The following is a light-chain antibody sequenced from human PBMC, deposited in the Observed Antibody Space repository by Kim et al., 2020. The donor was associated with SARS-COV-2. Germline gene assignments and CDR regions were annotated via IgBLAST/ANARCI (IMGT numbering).Light chain of an antibody. V-gene: IGKV1-9*01. J-gene: IGKJ2*01. Sequence: LSWYLAWYQQKPGKAPRLLIHSTSTLQRGVPSRFGATGTGTEFALTISGLHPDDFGTYYCQQLRTYPYTFGQVTKLEI. CDR2: STS. CDR3: QQLRTYPYT. CDR1: LSWY.